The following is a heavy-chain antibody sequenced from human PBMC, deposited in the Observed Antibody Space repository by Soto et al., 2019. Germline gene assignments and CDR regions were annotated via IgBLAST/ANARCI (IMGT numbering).Heavy chain of an antibody. CDR3: ARHYYGSGSYYGSRNNWFDP. CDR2: IYHSGST. Sequence: SETLSLTCTVSGCSISSYYWSWIRQPPGKGLEWIGYIYHSGSTYYNPSLKSRVTISVDTSKNQFSLKLSSVTAADTAVYYCARHYYGSGSYYGSRNNWFDPWGQGTLVTVSS. J-gene: IGHJ5*02. CDR1: GCSISSYY. V-gene: IGHV4-59*04. D-gene: IGHD3-10*01.